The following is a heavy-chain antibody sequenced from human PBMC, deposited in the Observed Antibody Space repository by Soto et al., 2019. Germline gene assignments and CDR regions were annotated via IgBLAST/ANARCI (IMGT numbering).Heavy chain of an antibody. CDR1: GYTFTSYG. CDR2: ISAYNGNT. V-gene: IGHV1-18*04. Sequence: QVQLVQSGAEVKKPGASVKVSCKASGYTFTSYGISWVRQAPGQRLEWMGWISAYNGNTNYAQKLQGRVTMTTDTSTSTAYMELRSLRSDDTAVYYCARDHYDILTGYFYGYGMDVWGQGTTVTVSS. CDR3: ARDHYDILTGYFYGYGMDV. D-gene: IGHD3-9*01. J-gene: IGHJ6*02.